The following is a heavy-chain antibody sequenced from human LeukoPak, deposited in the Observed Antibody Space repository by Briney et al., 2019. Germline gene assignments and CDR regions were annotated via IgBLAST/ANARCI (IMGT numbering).Heavy chain of an antibody. J-gene: IGHJ6*03. V-gene: IGHV3-23*01. D-gene: IGHD2-2*01. CDR2: ISGSGGST. CDR1: GFTFSSYA. CDR3: EKDRGAPAAIMGAYMEV. Sequence: GGSLRLSCAASGFTFSSYAMSWVRQAPGKGLEWVSGISGSGGSTYYADSVKGRFTISRDNSKNTLYLQMNSLRAEDTAVYYCEKDRGAPAAIMGAYMEVWGKGTTVTVSS.